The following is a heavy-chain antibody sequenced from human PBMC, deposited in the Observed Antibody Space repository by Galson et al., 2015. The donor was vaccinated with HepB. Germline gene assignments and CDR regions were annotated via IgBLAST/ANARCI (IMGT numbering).Heavy chain of an antibody. V-gene: IGHV1-69*06. CDR2: IIPIFGTA. Sequence: SVKVSCKASGGTFSSYAISWVRQAPGQGLEWMGGIIPIFGTANYAQKFQGRVTITADKSTSTAYMELSSLRSEDTAVYYCARDAPGDDAFDIWGQGTMVTVSS. CDR3: ARDAPGDDAFDI. D-gene: IGHD3-16*01. CDR1: GGTFSSYA. J-gene: IGHJ3*02.